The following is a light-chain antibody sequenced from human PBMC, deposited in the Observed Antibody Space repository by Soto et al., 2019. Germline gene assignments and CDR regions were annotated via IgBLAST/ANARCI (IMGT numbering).Light chain of an antibody. CDR3: QQRSNWPPLT. CDR2: DAS. CDR1: QSVSSY. J-gene: IGKJ4*01. V-gene: IGKV3-11*01. Sequence: EIVLTQSPATLSLSPGQRATLSCRASQSVSSYLAWYQQKPGQAPRLLIYDASNRATGIPARFSGSESGTDFTLTISSLEPGDFAVYYCQQRSNWPPLTFGGGTKVEIK.